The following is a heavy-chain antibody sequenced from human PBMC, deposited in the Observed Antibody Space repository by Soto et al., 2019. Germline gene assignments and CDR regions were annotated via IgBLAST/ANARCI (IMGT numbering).Heavy chain of an antibody. CDR3: VRDRCNFDWPPLGYFDL. CDR1: GFTLSTYS. D-gene: IGHD3-9*01. Sequence: PGGSLRLYCAASGFTLSTYSMNWVRRAPGKGLEWVSYISSGGRNIYYADSLKGRFTISRDNVKNSLYLQMSSLRDEDTAVYYCVRDRCNFDWPPLGYFDLWGQGIMVTVSS. V-gene: IGHV3-48*02. J-gene: IGHJ4*02. CDR2: ISSGGRNI.